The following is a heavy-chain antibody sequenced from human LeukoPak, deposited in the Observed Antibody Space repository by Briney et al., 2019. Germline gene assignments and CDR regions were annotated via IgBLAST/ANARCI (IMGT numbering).Heavy chain of an antibody. V-gene: IGHV3-9*01. Sequence: GRSLRLSCAASGFTFDDYAMHWVRQAPGKGLEWVSGISWNSGSIGYADSVKGRFTISRDNVEKSAYLELSGLTGQDTAIYYCARGGIAGRAVYYYYMDVWGKGTTVTVSS. CDR3: ARGGIAGRAVYYYYMDV. J-gene: IGHJ6*03. CDR1: GFTFDDYA. D-gene: IGHD6-6*01. CDR2: ISWNSGSI.